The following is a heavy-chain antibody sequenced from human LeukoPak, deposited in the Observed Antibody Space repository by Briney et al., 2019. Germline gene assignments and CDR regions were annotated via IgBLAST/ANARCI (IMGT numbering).Heavy chain of an antibody. CDR3: TTAIDDYSILWNTKVTY. D-gene: IGHD4-11*01. V-gene: IGHV3-15*01. CDR1: GFTFTKGW. J-gene: IGHJ4*02. CDR2: IKSKSDGGTT. Sequence: GGSLRLSCTASGFTFTKGWINWVRQAPGKGLEWVGRIKSKSDGGTTDFAAPVQGRFTISRDDSKNTVYLQMNSLKTEDTAVYYCTTAIDDYSILWNTKVTYWGQGTLVTVSS.